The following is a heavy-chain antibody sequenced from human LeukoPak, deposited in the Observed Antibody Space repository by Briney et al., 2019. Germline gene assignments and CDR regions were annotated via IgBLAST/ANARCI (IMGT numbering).Heavy chain of an antibody. D-gene: IGHD2-8*01. J-gene: IGHJ5*01. CDR3: ARNRNGSGADFDS. V-gene: IGHV3-30*01. Sequence: GGSLRRSCVAPGLIFENFSSHCVRQAPGKGLEWVSTVPCDGTNNFYADSVNGRFTVSRDNSKHPVYLHTHRRRPDDTGVYFCARNRNGSGADFDSWGQGTLVTVSS. CDR2: VPCDGTNN. CDR1: GLIFENFS.